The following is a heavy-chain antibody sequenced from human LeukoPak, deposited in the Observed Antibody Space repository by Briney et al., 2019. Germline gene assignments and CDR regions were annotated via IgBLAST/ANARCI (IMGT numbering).Heavy chain of an antibody. CDR2: MNPNSGNT. D-gene: IGHD2-2*01. CDR1: GYTFTSYG. CDR3: ARGGRGCSSTSCSPRNPLYYYYYMDV. Sequence: ASVKVSCKASGYTFTSYGINWVRQATGQGLEWMGWMNPNSGNTGYAQKFQGRVTITRNTSISTAYMELSSLRSEDTAVYYCARGGRGCSSTSCSPRNPLYYYYYMDVWGKGTTVTVSS. J-gene: IGHJ6*03. V-gene: IGHV1-8*03.